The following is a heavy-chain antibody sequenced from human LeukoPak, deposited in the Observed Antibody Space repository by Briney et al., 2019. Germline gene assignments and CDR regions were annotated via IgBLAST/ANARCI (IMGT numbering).Heavy chain of an antibody. Sequence: SETLSLTCTVSAGSISSSDYYWGWIRQPPGKALEWIGTIHYDGTTYYNPSLKSRVTISVDTSNNQFSLKVTSVTAAETGVFYCARRPGSGWFFDYWGQGTLATVSS. J-gene: IGHJ4*02. CDR1: AGSISSSDYY. V-gene: IGHV4-39*01. CDR3: ARRPGSGWFFDY. D-gene: IGHD6-19*01. CDR2: IHYDGTT.